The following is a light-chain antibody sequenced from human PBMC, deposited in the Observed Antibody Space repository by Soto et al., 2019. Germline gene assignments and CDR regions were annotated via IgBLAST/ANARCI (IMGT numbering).Light chain of an antibody. CDR1: NIGGS. Sequence: SYELTQPPSVSVAPGQTARLTCGGNNIGGSVHWYQQKPGQAPVLVVYDDSDRPSGIPERFSGSNSGNTATLTISRVEAGDEADYYCQVWHSSSDHVVFGGGTKLTVL. CDR2: DDS. V-gene: IGLV3-21*02. J-gene: IGLJ2*01. CDR3: QVWHSSSDHVV.